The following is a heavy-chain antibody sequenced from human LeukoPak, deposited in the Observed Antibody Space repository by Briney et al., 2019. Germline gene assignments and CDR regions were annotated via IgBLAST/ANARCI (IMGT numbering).Heavy chain of an antibody. CDR1: GFTFSSYW. V-gene: IGHV3-7*03. D-gene: IGHD4-17*01. J-gene: IGHJ4*02. Sequence: GSLRLSCAASGFTFSSYWMSWVRQAPGKGLEWVANIKQDGSEKYYVDSVKGRFTISRDNAKNSLYLQMNSLRAEDTAVYYCATLVYGDLPFDYWGQGTLVTVSS. CDR3: ATLVYGDLPFDY. CDR2: IKQDGSEK.